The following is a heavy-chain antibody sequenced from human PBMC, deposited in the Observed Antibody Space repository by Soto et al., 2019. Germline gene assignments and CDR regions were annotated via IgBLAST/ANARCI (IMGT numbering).Heavy chain of an antibody. J-gene: IGHJ6*03. CDR3: ARDQGEYDIMTERYFYYMDV. D-gene: IGHD3-9*01. V-gene: IGHV3-21*04. CDR2: ISSSSGYI. Sequence: VQLVESGGGLVKPGGSLRLSCAASGFTLSTYRMSWVRQAPGKALEWVSSISSSSGYIYYADSVKGRFTISRDNAKNSLDLQMNSLRAEDTAVYYCARDQGEYDIMTERYFYYMDVWGKGTTVT. CDR1: GFTLSTYR.